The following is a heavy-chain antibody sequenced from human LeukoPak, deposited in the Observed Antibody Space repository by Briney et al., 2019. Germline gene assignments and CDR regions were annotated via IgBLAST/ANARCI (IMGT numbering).Heavy chain of an antibody. Sequence: AGGSLRLSCAASGFTVSSNYMSWVRQAPGKGLEWVSTISNSGDRTYCADSVKGRFTISRDNSKNTLYLQMNSLRTEDTAVYYCAKDFVPRGGSYFPGFDYWGQGTLVIVSS. D-gene: IGHD1-26*01. CDR1: GFTVSSNY. J-gene: IGHJ4*02. CDR2: ISNSGDRT. V-gene: IGHV3-23*01. CDR3: AKDFVPRGGSYFPGFDY.